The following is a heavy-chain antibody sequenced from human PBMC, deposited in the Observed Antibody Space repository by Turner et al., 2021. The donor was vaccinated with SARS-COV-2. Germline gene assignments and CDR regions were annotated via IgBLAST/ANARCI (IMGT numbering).Heavy chain of an antibody. Sequence: QLQLQESGPGLVKPSETLSPTCTLSGASISSSSSYWGWVRPPPGKGLEWIGSIYYSGSTYYNPSLKSRVTISVDTSKNQFSLKLSSVTAADAAVFDCARGSAQGWYVPVSDYWGQGTLVTVSS. CDR1: GASISSSSSY. V-gene: IGHV4-39*01. CDR2: IYYSGST. D-gene: IGHD6-19*01. CDR3: ARGSAQGWYVPVSDY. J-gene: IGHJ4*02.